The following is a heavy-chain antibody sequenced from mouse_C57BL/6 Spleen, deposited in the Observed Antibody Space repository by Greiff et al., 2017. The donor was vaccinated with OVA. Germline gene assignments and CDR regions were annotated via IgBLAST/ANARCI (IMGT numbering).Heavy chain of an antibody. V-gene: IGHV8-8*01. Sequence: QVTLKVSGPGILQPSQTLSLTCSFSGFSLSTFGMGVGWIRQPSGKGLEWLAHIWWDDDKYYNPALKSRLTISKDTSKNQVLLKLANVDTADTATDYCAGIGGSAGFADWGQGTLVTVSA. CDR2: IWWDDDK. D-gene: IGHD6-1*01. CDR1: GFSLSTFGMG. J-gene: IGHJ3*01. CDR3: AGIGGSAGFAD.